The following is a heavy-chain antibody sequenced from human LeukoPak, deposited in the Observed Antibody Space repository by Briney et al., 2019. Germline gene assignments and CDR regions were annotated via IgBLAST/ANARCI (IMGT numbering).Heavy chain of an antibody. CDR2: INHSGST. Sequence: SETLSLTCAVYGGSFSGYYWSWIRQPPGKGLEWIGEINHSGSTNYNPSLKSRVTISVDTSKNQFSLKLSSVTAADTAVYYCSRAGFYGDYDDAFDIWGQGTMVTVSS. D-gene: IGHD4-17*01. CDR1: GGSFSGYY. J-gene: IGHJ3*02. CDR3: SRAGFYGDYDDAFDI. V-gene: IGHV4-34*01.